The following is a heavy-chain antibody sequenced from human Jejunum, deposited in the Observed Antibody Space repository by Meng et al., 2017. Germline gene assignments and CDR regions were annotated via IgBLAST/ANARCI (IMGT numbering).Heavy chain of an antibody. J-gene: IGHJ4*02. CDR2: IYYGGTT. V-gene: IGHV4-61*01. CDR3: ARGSRGYSYG. D-gene: IGHD5-18*01. CDR1: GASVNSGSYY. Sequence: QVQLQEAGPGLVRPSETLSLTCTVSGASVNSGSYYWSWIRQPPGKGLEWIGYIYYGGTTNYNPSLKSRVTISADTSKNQFSLKLSSVTAADTAVYYCARGSRGYSYGWGQGTLVTVSS.